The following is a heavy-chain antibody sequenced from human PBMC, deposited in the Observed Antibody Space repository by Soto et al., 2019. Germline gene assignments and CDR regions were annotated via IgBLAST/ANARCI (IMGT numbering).Heavy chain of an antibody. J-gene: IGHJ4*02. CDR1: GGSFSGYY. CDR2: INHSGST. V-gene: IGHV4-34*01. Sequence: QVQLQQWGAGLLKPSETLSLTCAVYGGSFSGYYWSWIRQPPGKGLEWIGEINHSGSTNYNPSLKRRVTISVDTSKNQFSLKLSSVTAADTAVYYCARAAREGFDYWGQGTLVTVSS. CDR3: ARAAREGFDY.